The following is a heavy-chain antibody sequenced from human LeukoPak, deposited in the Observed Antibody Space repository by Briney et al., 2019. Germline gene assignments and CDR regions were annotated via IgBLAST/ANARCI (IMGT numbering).Heavy chain of an antibody. CDR2: IYYSGST. J-gene: IGHJ3*02. Sequence: PSETLSLTCTVSGGSISSSSYYWSWIRQPPGKGLEWIGYIYYSGSTNYNPSLKSRVTISVDTSKNQFSLKLSSVTAADTAVYYCARVRSGYAWTVAFDIWGQGTMVTVSS. D-gene: IGHD5-12*01. CDR3: ARVRSGYAWTVAFDI. CDR1: GGSISSSSYY. V-gene: IGHV4-61*01.